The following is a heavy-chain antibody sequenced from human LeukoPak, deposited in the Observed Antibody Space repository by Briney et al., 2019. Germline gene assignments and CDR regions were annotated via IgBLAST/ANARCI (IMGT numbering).Heavy chain of an antibody. D-gene: IGHD5-18*01. CDR2: INPGGGSA. Sequence: ASVKVSCKAAGYTFTSHGFIWLRQAPGQGLEWMGIINPGGGSASYAQNFQGRVTMTRDTSTSTVYMELSSLRSEDTAVYYCARQADSYGYLDYWGQGTLVTVSS. V-gene: IGHV1-46*01. CDR1: GYTFTSHG. J-gene: IGHJ4*02. CDR3: ARQADSYGYLDY.